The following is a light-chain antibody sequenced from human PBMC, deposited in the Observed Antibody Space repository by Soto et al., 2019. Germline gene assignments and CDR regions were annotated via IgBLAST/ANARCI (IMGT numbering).Light chain of an antibody. CDR1: SSNIGAGYD. V-gene: IGLV1-40*01. CDR2: GNS. J-gene: IGLJ2*01. CDR3: QSYDSRLPYVV. Sequence: QSVLTQPPSVSGAPGQRVTISCTGSSSNIGAGYDVHWYQQLPGTAPKLLIYGNSNRPSGVPDRFSGSKSGTSASLAITGLQAEDEADDYCQSYDSRLPYVVFGGGTKLTVL.